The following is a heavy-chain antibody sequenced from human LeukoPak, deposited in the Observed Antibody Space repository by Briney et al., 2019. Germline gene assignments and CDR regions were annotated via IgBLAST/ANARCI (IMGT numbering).Heavy chain of an antibody. V-gene: IGHV4-34*01. J-gene: IGHJ5*02. CDR1: GGSFSGYY. D-gene: IGHD6-13*01. CDR3: AAAAGYNWFDP. CDR2: INHSGST. Sequence: PSETLSLTCAVYGGSFSGYYWSWIRQPPGKGLEWIGEINHSGSTNYNPFLKSRVTISVDTSKNQFSLKLSSVTAADTAVYYCAAAAGYNWFDPWGQGTLVTVSS.